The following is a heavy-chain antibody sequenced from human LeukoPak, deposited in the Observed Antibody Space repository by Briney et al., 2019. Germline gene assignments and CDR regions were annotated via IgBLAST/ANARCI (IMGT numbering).Heavy chain of an antibody. V-gene: IGHV5-51*07. J-gene: IGHJ3*02. Sequence: GASLKISCKGSGYSFTSNWIGWVHQMPGKGLEWMGIINPGDSDTRHSPSFQGQVTMSVDKSINIAYLEWSSLKASDTAMYYCARQAAGVALDIWGQGTMVTVSS. CDR1: GYSFTSNW. CDR2: INPGDSDT. D-gene: IGHD6-13*01. CDR3: ARQAAGVALDI.